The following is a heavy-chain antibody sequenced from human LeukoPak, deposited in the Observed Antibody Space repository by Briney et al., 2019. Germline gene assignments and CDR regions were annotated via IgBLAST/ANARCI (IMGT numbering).Heavy chain of an antibody. V-gene: IGHV4-39*07. J-gene: IGHJ4*02. Sequence: SETLSLTCTVSGDSVRTSNYYWSWIRQPPGKGLEWIGEINHSGSTNYNPSLKSRVTISVDTSKNQFSLKLSSVTAADTAVYYCARGRYWGQGTLVTVSS. CDR1: GDSVRTSNYY. CDR3: ARGRY. CDR2: INHSGST.